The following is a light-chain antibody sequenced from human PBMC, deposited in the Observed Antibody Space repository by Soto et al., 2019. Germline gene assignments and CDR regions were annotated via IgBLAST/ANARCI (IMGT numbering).Light chain of an antibody. CDR1: QSISSW. J-gene: IGKJ4*01. CDR3: QQYNSFILT. CDR2: DAY. Sequence: DIQMTQSPSTLSASVGDRVTITCRASQSISSWLAWYQQKPGKAPKLLIYDAYSLESGVPSRFSGSGSGTEFTLTISSLQPDDVATYYCQQYNSFILTFGGGNKVEIK. V-gene: IGKV1-5*01.